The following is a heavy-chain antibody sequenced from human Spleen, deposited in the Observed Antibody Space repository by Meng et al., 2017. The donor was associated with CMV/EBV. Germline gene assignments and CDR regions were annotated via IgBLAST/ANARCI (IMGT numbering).Heavy chain of an antibody. CDR1: GFSLSISGMG. CDR2: IYWDGDK. Sequence: SGFSLSISGMGVGWIRQPPGKALEWLAFIYWDGDKLYSPSLKSRLTITKDTSKNQVVLTMTNMDPVDTATYYCAHSPYFYDSRSFDYWGQGTLVTVSS. D-gene: IGHD3-22*01. J-gene: IGHJ4*02. CDR3: AHSPYFYDSRSFDY. V-gene: IGHV2-5*02.